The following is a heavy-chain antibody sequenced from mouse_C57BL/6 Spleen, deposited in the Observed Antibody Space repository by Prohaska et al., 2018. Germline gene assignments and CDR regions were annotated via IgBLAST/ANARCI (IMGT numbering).Heavy chain of an antibody. Sequence: QVQLQQPGAELVKPGASVKMSCKASGYTFTSYWITWEKQSPGQGLVWSGYMYPGSGSTNYNEKFKSKATLTVDTSSSTAYMQLSSLTSEDSAVYYWARRQLDYWGQGTTLTVSS. V-gene: IGHV1-55*01. J-gene: IGHJ2*01. D-gene: IGHD6-1*01. CDR3: ARRQLDY. CDR1: GYTFTSYW. CDR2: MYPGSGST.